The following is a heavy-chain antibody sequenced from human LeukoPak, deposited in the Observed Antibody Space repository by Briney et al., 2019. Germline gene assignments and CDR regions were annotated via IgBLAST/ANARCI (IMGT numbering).Heavy chain of an antibody. D-gene: IGHD5-18*01. Sequence: GGSLRLSCAASGFTFSSYAMSWVRQAPGKGLEWVSAISGSGGSTYYADSVKGRFTISRDNAKNSLYLQMNSLRAEDTAVYYCARDRWIQLWLNDYWGQGTLVTVSS. CDR2: ISGSGGST. CDR1: GFTFSSYA. CDR3: ARDRWIQLWLNDY. V-gene: IGHV3-23*01. J-gene: IGHJ4*02.